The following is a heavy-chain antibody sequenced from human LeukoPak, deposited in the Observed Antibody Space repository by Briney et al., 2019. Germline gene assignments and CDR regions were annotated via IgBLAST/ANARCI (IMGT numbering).Heavy chain of an antibody. Sequence: ASVKVSCKASGYTFTSYYVHWVRQAPGQGLEWMGIINLSGGSTTYAESVKGRFTISKDNAKNTLYLQMNGLRAEDTAVYYCARELGVGVIGDAFDIWGQGTVVTVSS. CDR2: INLSGGST. CDR3: ARELGVGVIGDAFDI. J-gene: IGHJ3*02. D-gene: IGHD3-22*01. V-gene: IGHV1-46*04. CDR1: GYTFTSYY.